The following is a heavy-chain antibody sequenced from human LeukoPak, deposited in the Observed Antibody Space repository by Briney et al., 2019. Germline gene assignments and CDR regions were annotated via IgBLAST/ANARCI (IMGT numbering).Heavy chain of an antibody. CDR1: EFTFSTYG. J-gene: IGHJ3*02. D-gene: IGHD4-17*01. Sequence: GGSLRLSCAASEFTFSTYGMHWVRQAPGKGLEWVAVISYDGSYKFYADSVKGRFTISRDNSKNTLSLQMNSVRPDDTAVYYCAKDRYGDYGPFDNWGQGTMVTVSS. CDR3: AKDRYGDYGPFDN. V-gene: IGHV3-30*18. CDR2: ISYDGSYK.